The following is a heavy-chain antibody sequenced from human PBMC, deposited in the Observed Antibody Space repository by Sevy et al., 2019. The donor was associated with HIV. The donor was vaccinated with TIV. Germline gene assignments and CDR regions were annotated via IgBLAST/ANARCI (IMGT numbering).Heavy chain of an antibody. CDR1: GYTFTGYY. CDR2: INPNSGGT. V-gene: IGHV1-2*02. Sequence: ASVKVSCKASGYTFTGYYMHWVRQAPGQGLEWMGWINPNSGGTNYAQKFQGRVTMTRDTSISPAYMELGRLRSDDTAVYYCARGDSGSYPLKTFYGGLVPSAQIDYWGQGTLVTVSS. D-gene: IGHD1-26*01. CDR3: ARGDSGSYPLKTFYGGLVPSAQIDY. J-gene: IGHJ4*02.